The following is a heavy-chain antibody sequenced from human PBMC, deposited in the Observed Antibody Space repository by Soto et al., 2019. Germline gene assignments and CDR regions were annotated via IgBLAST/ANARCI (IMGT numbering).Heavy chain of an antibody. V-gene: IGHV3-11*01. J-gene: IGHJ5*02. CDR3: ARDRLQYSSREVEP. CDR1: GFTFSDYY. D-gene: IGHD6-13*01. Sequence: GGSLRLSCAASGFTFSDYYMSWIRQAPGKGLEWVSYISSSGSTIYYADSVKGRFTISRDNAKNSLYLQMNSLRAEDTAVYYCARDRLQYSSREVEPWGQGTLVTVSS. CDR2: ISSSGSTI.